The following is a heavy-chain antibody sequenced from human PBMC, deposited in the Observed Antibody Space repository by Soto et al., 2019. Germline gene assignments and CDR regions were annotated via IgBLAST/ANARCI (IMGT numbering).Heavy chain of an antibody. CDR2: INHSGST. D-gene: IGHD3-3*01. CDR1: GGSFSGYY. CDR3: ARDEGSYYDFWSGYYMTGMDV. Sequence: SETLSLTCAVYGGSFSGYYWSWIRQPPGKGLEWIGEINHSGSTNYNPSPKSRVTISVDTSKNQFSLKLSSVTAADTAVYYCARDEGSYYDFWSGYYMTGMDVWGQGTTVTVSS. J-gene: IGHJ6*02. V-gene: IGHV4-34*01.